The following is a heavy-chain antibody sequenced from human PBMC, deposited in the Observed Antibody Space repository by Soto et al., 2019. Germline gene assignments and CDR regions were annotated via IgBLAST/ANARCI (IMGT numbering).Heavy chain of an antibody. CDR2: IIPYYNTL. Sequence: QAQVVQSGAEVRKPGSSVKLSCKSSEGTFNSYAIAWVRQAPGQGLEWMGGIIPYYNTLNYAQKFQDRVANTADGSTHTVSVELSSLRSHESAGYFCASGASRWYPSVIDYWAQGAQVTVSS. V-gene: IGHV1-69*01. D-gene: IGHD6-13*01. CDR3: ASGASRWYPSVIDY. J-gene: IGHJ4*02. CDR1: EGTFNSYA.